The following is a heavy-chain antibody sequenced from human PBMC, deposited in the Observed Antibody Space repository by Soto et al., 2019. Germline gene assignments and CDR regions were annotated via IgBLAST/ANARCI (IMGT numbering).Heavy chain of an antibody. CDR1: GFTFSSYE. V-gene: IGHV3-23*01. CDR3: AKVHCSSTSCYSCKDV. CDR2: ISGSGGST. D-gene: IGHD2-2*01. J-gene: IGHJ6*02. Sequence: GGSLRLSCAASGFTFSSYELNWVRQAPGKGLEWVSAISGSGGSTYYADSVKGRFTISRDNSKNTLYLQMNSLRAEDTAVYYCAKVHCSSTSCYSCKDVWGQGTTVNVSS.